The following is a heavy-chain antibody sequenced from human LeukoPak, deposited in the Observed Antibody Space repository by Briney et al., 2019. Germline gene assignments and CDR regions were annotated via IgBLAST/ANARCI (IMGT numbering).Heavy chain of an antibody. CDR3: ASYYYDSSGPFDV. D-gene: IGHD3-22*01. Sequence: PSETLSLTCTVSGGSISSYYWSWIRQPPGKGLGWIGYIYYSGSTNYNPSLKSRVTISVDTSKNQFSLKLSSVTAADTAVYYCASYYYDSSGPFDVWGQGTLVTVSS. J-gene: IGHJ4*02. V-gene: IGHV4-59*01. CDR2: IYYSGST. CDR1: GGSISSYY.